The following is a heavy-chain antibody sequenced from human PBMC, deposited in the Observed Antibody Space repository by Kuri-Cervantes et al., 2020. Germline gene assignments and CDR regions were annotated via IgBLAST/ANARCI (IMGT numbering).Heavy chain of an antibody. CDR3: AAATVSRPEYFQH. Sequence: SVKVSCKTSGFTFTTSTMQWVRQARGQRLEWIGWIAVGSGNTNYAQKFQERVTISRDMSTSTAYMELSSLRSDDTAVYYCAAATVSRPEYFQHWGQGSLVTVSS. CDR2: IAVGSGNT. J-gene: IGHJ1*01. D-gene: IGHD4-17*01. V-gene: IGHV1-58*02. CDR1: GFTFTTST.